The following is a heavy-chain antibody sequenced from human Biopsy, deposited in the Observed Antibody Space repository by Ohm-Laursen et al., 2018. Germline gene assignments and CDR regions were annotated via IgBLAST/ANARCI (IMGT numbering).Heavy chain of an antibody. CDR2: VYYSGTT. D-gene: IGHD2-2*01. CDR1: GGSVSDSFHF. J-gene: IGHJ6*02. V-gene: IGHV4-61*01. CDR3: TRDVKRYCSGSSCYTGYFGMDV. Sequence: SETLSLTCTVSGGSVSDSFHFWSWTRQLPGKGLEWIGNVYYSGTTNYNPSLKSRVTVSIDTSKNQFSLKLTSVTAADTAVYFCTRDVKRYCSGSSCYTGYFGMDVWGQGTTVTVSS.